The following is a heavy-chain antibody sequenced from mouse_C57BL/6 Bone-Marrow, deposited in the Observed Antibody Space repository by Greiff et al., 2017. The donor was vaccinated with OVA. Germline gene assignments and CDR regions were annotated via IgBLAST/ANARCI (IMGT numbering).Heavy chain of an antibody. CDR2: IWSGGST. CDR1: GFSLTSYG. Sequence: QVQLKESGPGLVQPSQSLSITCTVSGFSLTSYGVHWVRQPPGKGLEWLGVIWSGGSTDYNAAFISRLSISKDNSKSQVFFKMNSLQVDDTAIYYCAKNPPTRGYFDVWGTGTTVTVSS. J-gene: IGHJ1*03. V-gene: IGHV2-4*01. CDR3: AKNPPTRGYFDV.